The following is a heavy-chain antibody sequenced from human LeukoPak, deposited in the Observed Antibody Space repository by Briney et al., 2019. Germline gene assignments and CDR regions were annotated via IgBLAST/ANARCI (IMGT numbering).Heavy chain of an antibody. CDR1: GFTFSSYA. J-gene: IGHJ4*02. V-gene: IGHV3-23*01. D-gene: IGHD2-2*02. CDR3: AKDLSYCSSTSCYRNFDY. Sequence: PGGSLRLSCAASGFTFSSYAMSWVRQAPGKGLEWVSAISGSGGSTYYADSVKGRFTISRDNSKNTLYLQMNSLRAEDTAVYYCAKDLSYCSSTSCYRNFDYWGQGTLVTVSS. CDR2: ISGSGGST.